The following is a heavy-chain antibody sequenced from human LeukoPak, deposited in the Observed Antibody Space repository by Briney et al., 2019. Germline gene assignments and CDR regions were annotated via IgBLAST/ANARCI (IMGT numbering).Heavy chain of an antibody. CDR2: IYYSGST. V-gene: IGHV4-31*03. J-gene: IGHJ4*02. CDR1: GGSISSGGHF. CDR3: AREYYYDSSGYSGGMVVDY. D-gene: IGHD3-22*01. Sequence: SETLSLTCTVSGGSISSGGHFWSWIRQHPGKGLEWIGYIYYSGSTYYNPSLKSRVNISVDTSKNQFSLRLNSVTAADTAVYYCAREYYYDSSGYSGGMVVDYWGQGTLVTVSS.